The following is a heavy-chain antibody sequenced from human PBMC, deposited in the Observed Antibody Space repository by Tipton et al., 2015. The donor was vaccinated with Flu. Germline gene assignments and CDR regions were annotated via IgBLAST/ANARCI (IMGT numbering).Heavy chain of an antibody. CDR3: ATTTYYYGSGSHDY. D-gene: IGHD3-10*01. V-gene: IGHV4-38-2*02. J-gene: IGHJ4*02. Sequence: TLSLTCTVSGYSISSRYYWGWIRQPPGKGLEWIGCVYHGGTTYYNPSLKSQVAISLDTFQNQFSLKLTSVTAADTAVYYCATTTYYYGSGSHDYWGQGTLVTVSS. CDR2: VYHGGTT. CDR1: GYSISSRYY.